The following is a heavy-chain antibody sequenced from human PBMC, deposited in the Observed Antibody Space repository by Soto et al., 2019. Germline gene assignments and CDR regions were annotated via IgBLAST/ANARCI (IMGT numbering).Heavy chain of an antibody. D-gene: IGHD6-19*01. J-gene: IGHJ4*02. CDR2: IHNTGGT. CDR3: ATGGGWLTDY. CDR1: GASISNHY. V-gene: IGHV4-59*11. Sequence: QVQLQESGPRLVKPSETLSLTCTISGASISNHYCQWFRQPPGKGLEWIGYIHNTGGTKYNSSLKSPVTISLDTSKNQFFLKLTSVTVADTAVYYCATGGGWLTDYWGEGTLVTVSS.